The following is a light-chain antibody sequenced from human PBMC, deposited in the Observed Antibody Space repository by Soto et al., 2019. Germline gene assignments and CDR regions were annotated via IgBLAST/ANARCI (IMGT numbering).Light chain of an antibody. CDR1: SGHSSYA. CDR3: QTWGTDIRM. Sequence: QPVLTQSPSASASLGASVKLTCTLSSGHSSYAIAWHQQQPEKGPRYLMKVNSDGSHIKGDGIPDRFSGSSSGAERYLTISSLQSEDEADYYCQTWGTDIRMFGGGTKLTVL. J-gene: IGLJ3*02. V-gene: IGLV4-69*01. CDR2: VNSDGSH.